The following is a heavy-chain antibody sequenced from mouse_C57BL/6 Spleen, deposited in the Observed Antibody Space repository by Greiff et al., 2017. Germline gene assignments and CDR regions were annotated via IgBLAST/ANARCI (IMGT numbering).Heavy chain of an antibody. CDR3: ATPIYYDYDDDYAMDY. J-gene: IGHJ4*01. Sequence: VQLQQSVAELVRPGASVKLSCTASGFNIKNTYMHWVKQRPEQGLEWIGRIDPANGNTKYAPKFQGKATITADPSSNTAYLQLSSLTSEDTAIYYCATPIYYDYDDDYAMDYWGQGTSVTVSS. D-gene: IGHD2-4*01. CDR1: GFNIKNTY. V-gene: IGHV14-3*01. CDR2: IDPANGNT.